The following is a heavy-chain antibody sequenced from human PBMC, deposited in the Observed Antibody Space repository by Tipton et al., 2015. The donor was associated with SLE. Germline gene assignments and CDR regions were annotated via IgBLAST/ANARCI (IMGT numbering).Heavy chain of an antibody. J-gene: IGHJ4*02. Sequence: SLRLSCAASGFTFSNAWMSWVRQAPGKGLEWAGRIKSKTDGGTTDYAAPVKGRFTISRDNSKNTLYLQMNSLRAEDTAVYYCARGTPERVVVISIDYWGQGTLVTVSS. CDR1: GFTFSNAW. D-gene: IGHD3-22*01. V-gene: IGHV3-15*01. CDR3: ARGTPERVVVISIDY. CDR2: IKSKTDGGTT.